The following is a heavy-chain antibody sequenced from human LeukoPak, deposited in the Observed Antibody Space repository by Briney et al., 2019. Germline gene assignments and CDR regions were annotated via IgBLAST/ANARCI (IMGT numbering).Heavy chain of an antibody. J-gene: IGHJ3*02. Sequence: SETLSLTCAVSGGSISSGGYSWSWIRQPPGKGLEWIGYIYSRGSTYYNPSLKSRVTISLDTSINQFSLRLSSVTAADTAVYYCARGKDSSWPFDIWGQGTMVTVSS. CDR3: ARGKDSSWPFDI. V-gene: IGHV4-30-4*07. CDR1: GGSISSGGYS. D-gene: IGHD6-19*01. CDR2: IYSRGST.